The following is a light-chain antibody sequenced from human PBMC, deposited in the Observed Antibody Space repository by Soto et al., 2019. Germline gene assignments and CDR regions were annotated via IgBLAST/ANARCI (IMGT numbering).Light chain of an antibody. J-gene: IGKJ2*01. CDR3: QQSGSTPYT. Sequence: DIQMTQSPSSLSASVGDRVTITCRASQTISTYLNWYQQKPWKAPRLLIYDASSLLSGVPSRFSGSGSGTDFTLTIASLQPEDFSTYYCQQSGSTPYTFGQGTKVEI. V-gene: IGKV1-39*01. CDR1: QTISTY. CDR2: DAS.